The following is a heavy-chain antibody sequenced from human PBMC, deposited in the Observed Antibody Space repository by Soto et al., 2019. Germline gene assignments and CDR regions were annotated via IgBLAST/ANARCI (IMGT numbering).Heavy chain of an antibody. D-gene: IGHD6-13*01. CDR2: IKWDDDK. V-gene: IGHV2-5*02. CDR3: AHRTTTYGSSWYDFDY. Sequence: SGPTLVNPTQTLTLTCTVSGFSLSTDGVCVGWIRQPPGKALEWLVAIKWDDDKRYSPSLKSRLTITKDTSKNQVVLTMTKMDPVDTATFYCAHRTTTYGSSWYDFDYWGQGTLVTVSS. J-gene: IGHJ4*02. CDR1: GFSLSTDGVC.